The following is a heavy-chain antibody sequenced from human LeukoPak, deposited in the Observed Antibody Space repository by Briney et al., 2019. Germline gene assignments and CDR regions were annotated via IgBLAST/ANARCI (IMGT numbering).Heavy chain of an antibody. CDR2: ISSSSSTI. Sequence: GGSLRLSCAASGFTFSSYSMNWVRQAPGKGLEWVSYISSSSSTIYYADSVKGRFTISRDNAKNSLYLQMNSLRAEDTAVYYCARDLVGDYVNSHPDYWGQGTLVTVSS. CDR1: GFTFSSYS. CDR3: ARDLVGDYVNSHPDY. V-gene: IGHV3-48*01. J-gene: IGHJ4*02. D-gene: IGHD4-17*01.